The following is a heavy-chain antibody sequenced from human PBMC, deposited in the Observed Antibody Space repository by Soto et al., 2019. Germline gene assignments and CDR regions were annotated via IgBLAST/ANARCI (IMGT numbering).Heavy chain of an antibody. CDR1: GDTFSSYA. D-gene: IGHD6-6*01. V-gene: IGHV1-69*06. CDR3: AREGKQLVRYAFDI. CDR2: IIPIFGTA. J-gene: IGHJ3*02. Sequence: SLKGSCKASGDTFSSYAISWVRQAPGQGLEWMGGIIPIFGTANYAQKFQGRVTITADKSTSTAYMELSSLRSEDTAVYYCAREGKQLVRYAFDIWGQGTMGTVSS.